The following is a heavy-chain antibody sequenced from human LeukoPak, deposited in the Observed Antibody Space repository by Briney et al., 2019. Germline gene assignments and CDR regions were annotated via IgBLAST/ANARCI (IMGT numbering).Heavy chain of an antibody. D-gene: IGHD2-2*01. CDR1: GFTFTSYS. V-gene: IGHV3-21*01. CDR3: AKCMGKVVPAAYDY. CDR2: ISSSSSYI. J-gene: IGHJ4*02. Sequence: GGSLKLSCAPSGFTFTSYSMNWVRQAPGKGLEWVSSISSSSSYIYYADSVKGRLTISRDNAKNSLYLQMNSLRAEDTAVYYCAKCMGKVVPAAYDYWGQGTLVTVSS.